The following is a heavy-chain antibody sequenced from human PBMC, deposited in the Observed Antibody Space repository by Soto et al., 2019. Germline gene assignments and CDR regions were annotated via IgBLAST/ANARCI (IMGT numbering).Heavy chain of an antibody. CDR2: ISGGGDTT. J-gene: IGHJ4*02. CDR1: GFTFNNYA. V-gene: IGHV3-23*01. D-gene: IGHD3-10*01. CDR3: AKGRGGSGSLTPRVDF. Sequence: EVQLLESGGGLVQPGGSLRLSCAASGFTFNNYAMTWVRQAPGKGLEWVAAISGGGDTTSYAASVKGRFTVSRDGSTNTLYLQMSSLRAEDTALYYCAKGRGGSGSLTPRVDFWGQGTLVTVSS.